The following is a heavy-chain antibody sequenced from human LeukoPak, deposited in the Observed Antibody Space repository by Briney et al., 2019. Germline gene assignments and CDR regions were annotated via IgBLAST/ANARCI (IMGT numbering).Heavy chain of an antibody. J-gene: IGHJ6*03. Sequence: GGSLRLSCAASGVTFSSYWMSWVRQAPGKGLEWVANIKQDGSEKYYVDSVKGRFTISRDNAKNSLYLQMNSLRAEDTAVYYCARAAYSSSWYFSYYYYMDVWGKGTTVTISS. CDR3: ARAAYSSSWYFSYYYYMDV. V-gene: IGHV3-7*01. CDR1: GVTFSSYW. D-gene: IGHD6-13*01. CDR2: IKQDGSEK.